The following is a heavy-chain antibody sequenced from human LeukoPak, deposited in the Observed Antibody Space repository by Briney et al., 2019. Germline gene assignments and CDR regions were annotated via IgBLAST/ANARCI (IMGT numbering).Heavy chain of an antibody. CDR1: GFTFSSYS. CDR3: AREERYSGSYYGY. CDR2: ISSSSSTI. J-gene: IGHJ4*02. Sequence: PGGSLRLSCAASGFTFSSYSMNWVRQAPGKGLEWVSYISSSSSTIYYADSVKGRFTISRDNAKNSLYLQMNSLRAEDTAVYYCAREERYSGSYYGYWGQGTLVTVSS. D-gene: IGHD1-26*01. V-gene: IGHV3-48*01.